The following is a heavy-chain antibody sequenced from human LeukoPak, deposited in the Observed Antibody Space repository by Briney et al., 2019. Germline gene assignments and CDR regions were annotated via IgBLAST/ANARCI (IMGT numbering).Heavy chain of an antibody. CDR1: GFTFSTYW. J-gene: IGHJ4*02. Sequence: GGSLRLSCAASGFTFSTYWMSWVRQAPGKGLEWVANIKQDGSEKYYVDSVKGRFSLSRDNAKNSLYLQMNSLRAEDTAVYYCARDGLSPDTAMVTGPVFDYWGQGTLVTVSS. D-gene: IGHD5-18*01. CDR3: ARDGLSPDTAMVTGPVFDY. V-gene: IGHV3-7*01. CDR2: IKQDGSEK.